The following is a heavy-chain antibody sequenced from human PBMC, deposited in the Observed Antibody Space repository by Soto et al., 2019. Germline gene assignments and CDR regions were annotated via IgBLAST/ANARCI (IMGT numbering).Heavy chain of an antibody. D-gene: IGHD4-17*01. CDR3: AKDYGDPYYFDY. CDR2: ISYDGSNK. J-gene: IGHJ4*02. V-gene: IGHV3-30*18. CDR1: GFTFSSYG. Sequence: GGSLRLSCAASGFTFSSYGMHWVRQAPGKGLEWVAVISYDGSNKYYADSVKGRFTISRDNSKNTLYLQMNSLRAEDTAVYYCAKDYGDPYYFDYWGQGTLVTLSS.